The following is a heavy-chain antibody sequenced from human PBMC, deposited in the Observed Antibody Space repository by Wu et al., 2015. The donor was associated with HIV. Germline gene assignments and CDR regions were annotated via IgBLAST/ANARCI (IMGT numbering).Heavy chain of an antibody. CDR2: ISVYNGKT. Sequence: QVELVQSGAEVKKPGASVKVSCKASGYTFTSHGISWVRQAPGQGLEWMGRISVYNGKTKYAEKVQGRVAMTADTSTSTAYMELRSLRSDDTAVYYCASRIVEAGRPFDNWGQGTLVTVSS. V-gene: IGHV1-18*01. J-gene: IGHJ4*02. CDR3: ASRIVEAGRPFDN. D-gene: IGHD6-13*01. CDR1: GYTFTSHG.